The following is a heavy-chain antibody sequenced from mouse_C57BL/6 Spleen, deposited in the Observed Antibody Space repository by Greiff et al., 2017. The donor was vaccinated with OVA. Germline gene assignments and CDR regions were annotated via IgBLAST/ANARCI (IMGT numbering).Heavy chain of an antibody. CDR2: ISSGSSTI. D-gene: IGHD2-3*01. CDR1: GFTFSDYG. V-gene: IGHV5-17*01. CDR3: AMKGGYLRLDY. Sequence: EVKLVESGGGLVKPGGSLKLSCAASGFTFSDYGMHWVRQAPEKGLEWVAYISSGSSTIYYADTVKGRFTISRDNAKNTLFLQMTSLRSEDTAMYYCAMKGGYLRLDYWGQGTTLTVSS. J-gene: IGHJ2*01.